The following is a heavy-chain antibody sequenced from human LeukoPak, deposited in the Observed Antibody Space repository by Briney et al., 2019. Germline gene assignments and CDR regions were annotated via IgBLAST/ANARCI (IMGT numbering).Heavy chain of an antibody. CDR2: ISSSGNSI. Sequence: RPGGSLRLSCTASGFTFSCYEMNWVRQAPGKGLEWVSYISSSGNSIYYADSVKGRFTISGDNSKNTLYLQMNSLRAEDTAVYYCAMTYSSGWYNLGPWGQGTLVTVSS. D-gene: IGHD6-19*01. V-gene: IGHV3-48*03. CDR3: AMTYSSGWYNLGP. J-gene: IGHJ5*02. CDR1: GFTFSCYE.